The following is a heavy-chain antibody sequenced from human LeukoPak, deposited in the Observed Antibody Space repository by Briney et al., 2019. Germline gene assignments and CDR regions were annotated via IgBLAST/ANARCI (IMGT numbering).Heavy chain of an antibody. J-gene: IGHJ4*02. D-gene: IGHD1-7*01. Sequence: SETLSLTCTVSGGSVSGGNYYCSWIRQSPGKGPEWIGYIHYSGSTVYNPSLKSRVTMSIDTSKSQFSLNLSSATAADTAVYYCTRTGSTGGYWGQGTLVTVSS. CDR1: GGSVSGGNYY. V-gene: IGHV4-61*01. CDR3: TRTGSTGGY. CDR2: IHYSGST.